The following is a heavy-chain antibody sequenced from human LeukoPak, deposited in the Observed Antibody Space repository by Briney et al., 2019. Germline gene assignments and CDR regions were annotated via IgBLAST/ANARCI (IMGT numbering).Heavy chain of an antibody. CDR2: IHYSGST. D-gene: IGHD4/OR15-4a*01. V-gene: IGHV4-59*01. J-gene: IGHJ4*02. CDR1: GVSISSDY. Sequence: SETLSLTCTVSGVSISSDYGTWIRQPPGKGLEWIGYIHYSGSTSYNPSLKSRVTISVDTSKNQFSLKLTSVTSAATAVYYCARDAGAPAYWGQGALVTVSS. CDR3: ARDAGAPAY.